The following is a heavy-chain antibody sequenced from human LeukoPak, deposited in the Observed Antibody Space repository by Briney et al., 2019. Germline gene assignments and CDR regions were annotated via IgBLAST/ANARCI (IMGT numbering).Heavy chain of an antibody. D-gene: IGHD5-18*01. CDR2: ISGSGGST. CDR3: AKISQGYSYGPFDS. CDR1: GFTFSSYA. Sequence: GGSLRLACAASGFTFSSYAMSWVRQAPGKGLEWVSAISGSGGSTYYADSVKGRFTISRVNSKHTLSLQMNRLRAEDTAVYYCAKISQGYSYGPFDSWGQGTLVTVSS. V-gene: IGHV3-23*01. J-gene: IGHJ4*02.